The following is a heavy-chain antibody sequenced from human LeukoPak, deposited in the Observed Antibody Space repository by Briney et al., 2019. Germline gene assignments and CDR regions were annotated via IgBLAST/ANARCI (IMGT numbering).Heavy chain of an antibody. Sequence: SETLSLTCAVYGGSFSGYYWSWIRQPPGKGLEWIGEINHSGSTNYNPSLKSRVTISVDTSKNQFSLKLSSVTAADTAVYYCARGHYYGSSGYHDAFDIWGQGTMVTVSS. CDR1: GGSFSGYY. CDR3: ARGHYYGSSGYHDAFDI. V-gene: IGHV4-34*01. D-gene: IGHD3-22*01. CDR2: INHSGST. J-gene: IGHJ3*02.